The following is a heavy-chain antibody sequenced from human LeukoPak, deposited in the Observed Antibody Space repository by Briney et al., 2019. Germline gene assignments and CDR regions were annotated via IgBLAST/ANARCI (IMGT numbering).Heavy chain of an antibody. CDR3: ARDSAGYSSGWSPPSDAFGI. Sequence: PGGSLRLSCAASGFTFSNYWINWVRQAPGKGLEWVANIKQDGSEKYYVDSVKGRFTISRDNAKNSLYLQMNSLRAEDTAVYYCARDSAGYSSGWSPPSDAFGIWGQGTMITVSS. D-gene: IGHD6-19*01. CDR2: IKQDGSEK. V-gene: IGHV3-7*01. J-gene: IGHJ3*02. CDR1: GFTFSNYW.